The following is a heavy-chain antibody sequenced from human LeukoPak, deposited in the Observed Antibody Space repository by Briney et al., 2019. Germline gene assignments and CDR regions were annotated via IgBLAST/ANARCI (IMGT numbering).Heavy chain of an antibody. CDR3: VIWIGTTSNDY. CDR2: INHSGST. J-gene: IGHJ4*02. D-gene: IGHD3-3*01. V-gene: IGHV4-34*01. Sequence: SETLSLTCAVYGGSFSDYYWSWIRQPPGKGLEWIGEINHSGSTNYNPSLKSRVTISVDTSKNQFSPKLSSVTAADTAVYYCVIWIGTTSNDYWGQGTLVTVSS. CDR1: GGSFSDYY.